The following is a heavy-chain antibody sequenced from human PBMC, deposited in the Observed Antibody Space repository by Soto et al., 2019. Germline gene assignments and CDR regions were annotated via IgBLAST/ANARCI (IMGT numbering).Heavy chain of an antibody. J-gene: IGHJ4*02. CDR2: VNHSGST. CDR3: ARGLRGVNIVATIFDY. V-gene: IGHV4-34*01. Sequence: SETLSLTCAVYGGSFSGYYWSWIRQPPGKGLEWIGEVNHSGSTNYNPSLKSRVTISVDTSKNQFSLKLSSVTAADTAVYYCARGLRGVNIVATIFDYWGQGTLVTVSS. CDR1: GGSFSGYY. D-gene: IGHD5-12*01.